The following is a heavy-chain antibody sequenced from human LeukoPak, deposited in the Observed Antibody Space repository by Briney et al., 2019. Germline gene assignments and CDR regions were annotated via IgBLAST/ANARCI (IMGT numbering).Heavy chain of an antibody. Sequence: SETLSLTCTVSGASITTYYWTWIRRPAGKGLEWIGRISTSGSSHYNPSLKSRVTMSIDTPKNQISLKLSSVTAADTAVYYCARDRAVVNAIGGVFDMFGQGTMVTVSS. V-gene: IGHV4-4*07. J-gene: IGHJ3*02. CDR2: ISTSGSS. D-gene: IGHD2-21*01. CDR3: ARDRAVVNAIGGVFDM. CDR1: GASITTYY.